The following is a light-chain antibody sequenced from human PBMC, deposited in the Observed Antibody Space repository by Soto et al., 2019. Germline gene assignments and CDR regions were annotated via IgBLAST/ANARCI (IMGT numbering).Light chain of an antibody. Sequence: EVGLTQAPGTLPLSPGDRATLSCRASQSVSSTFLAWYQEKLGQAPRLLIYGASTRATGIPDRFSGSGSGTDFTLTISSLQPDDFATYYCQHYNSYSEAFGQGTKVAIK. V-gene: IGKV3-20*01. CDR2: GAS. CDR3: QHYNSYSEA. CDR1: QSVSSTF. J-gene: IGKJ1*01.